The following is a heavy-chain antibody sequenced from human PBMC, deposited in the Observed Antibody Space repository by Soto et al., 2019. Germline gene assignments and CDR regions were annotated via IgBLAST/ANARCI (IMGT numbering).Heavy chain of an antibody. CDR2: IKSKTDGGTT. V-gene: IGHV3-15*01. Sequence: GGSLRLSCAASGFTFSNAWMSWVRQAPGKGLEWVGRIKSKTDGGTTDYAAPVQGRFTISRDDSKNTLYLQMNSLKTEDTAVYYCTTSYYYGEIDYWGQGTLVTVSS. CDR1: GFTFSNAW. J-gene: IGHJ4*02. D-gene: IGHD3-22*01. CDR3: TTSYYYGEIDY.